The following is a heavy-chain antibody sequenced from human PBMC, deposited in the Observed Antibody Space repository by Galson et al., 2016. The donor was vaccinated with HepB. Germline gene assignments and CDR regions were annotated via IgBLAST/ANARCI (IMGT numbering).Heavy chain of an antibody. D-gene: IGHD1-26*01. V-gene: IGHV4-39*01. CDR2: IYYTGRT. J-gene: IGHJ4*02. Sequence: SETLSLTCVVSGGSIGSSTYYWGWIRQPPGKALEWLGSIYYTGRTFYNPSLKSRVTIFVDTSSNQFSLRLSSVTAADTAVYYCARHEPSFCNSGTCYPYYFDYWGQGTLVTVSS. CDR1: GGSIGSSTYY. CDR3: ARHEPSFCNSGTCYPYYFDY.